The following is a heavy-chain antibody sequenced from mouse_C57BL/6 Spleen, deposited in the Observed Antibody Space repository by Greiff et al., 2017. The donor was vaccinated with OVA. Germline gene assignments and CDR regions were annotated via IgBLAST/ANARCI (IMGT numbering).Heavy chain of an antibody. CDR1: GYTFTDYY. D-gene: IGHD1-1*01. CDR2: INPNNGGT. CDR3: ARRRVFITTVVPIDY. Sequence: EVQLQQSGPELVKPGASVKISCKASGYTFTDYYMNWVKQSHGKSLEWIGDINPNNGGTSYNQKFKGKATLTVDKSSSTAYMELRSLTSEDSAVYHCARRRVFITTVVPIDYWGQGTTLTVSS. J-gene: IGHJ2*01. V-gene: IGHV1-26*01.